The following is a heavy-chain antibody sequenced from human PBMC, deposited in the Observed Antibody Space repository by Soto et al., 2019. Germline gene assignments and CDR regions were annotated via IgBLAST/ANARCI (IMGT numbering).Heavy chain of an antibody. Sequence: EVQLLESGGGLVQPGGSLRLSCAASGFTFSSYAMSWVRQAPGKGLEWVSAISGSGGSTYYADSVKGRFTISRDNSKNTLYLQMNRLRDEDTAVYYCAKGVYCSSTSCYTFLPIDYWGQGTLVTVSS. D-gene: IGHD2-2*02. V-gene: IGHV3-23*01. CDR3: AKGVYCSSTSCYTFLPIDY. CDR2: ISGSGGST. CDR1: GFTFSSYA. J-gene: IGHJ4*02.